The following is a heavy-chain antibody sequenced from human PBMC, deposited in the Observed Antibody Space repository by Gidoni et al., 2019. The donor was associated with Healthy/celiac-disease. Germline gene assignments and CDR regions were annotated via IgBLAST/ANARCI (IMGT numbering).Heavy chain of an antibody. CDR1: GFTFSSYA. J-gene: IGHJ6*02. CDR3: AKGPRGIAARLNYYYGMDV. Sequence: EVQLLESGGGLVQPGGSLRLSCAASGFTFSSYAMSWVRQAPGKGLEWVSAISGSGGSTYYADSVKGRFTISRDNSKNTLYLQMNSLRAEDTAVYYCAKGPRGIAARLNYYYGMDVWGQGTTVTVSS. V-gene: IGHV3-23*01. D-gene: IGHD6-6*01. CDR2: ISGSGGST.